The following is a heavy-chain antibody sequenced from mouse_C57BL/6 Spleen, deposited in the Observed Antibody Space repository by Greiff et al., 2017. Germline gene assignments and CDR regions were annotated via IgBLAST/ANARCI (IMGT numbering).Heavy chain of an antibody. CDR1: GYTFTSYW. CDR2: IHPNSGST. J-gene: IGHJ2*01. V-gene: IGHV1-64*01. CDR3: AREELGLGFDD. Sequence: QVQLQQPGAELVKPGASVKLSCKASGYTFTSYWMHWVKQRPGQGLEWIGMIHPNSGSTNYNEKFKSKATLTVDKSSSTAYMQLSSLTSEDSAVYYCAREELGLGFDDWGQGTTLTVSS. D-gene: IGHD3-1*01.